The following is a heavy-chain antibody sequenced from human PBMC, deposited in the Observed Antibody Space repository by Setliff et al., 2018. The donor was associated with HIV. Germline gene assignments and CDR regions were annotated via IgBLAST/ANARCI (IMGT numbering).Heavy chain of an antibody. CDR2: VYHDGNS. V-gene: IGHV4-38-2*02. D-gene: IGHD1-20*01. CDR3: VTSKPHNWNDGANWFDP. CDR1: GLSINFGYY. Sequence: SETLSLTCSVSGLSINFGYYWGWIRQPPGKGLEWIGSVYHDGNSYFNPSLKSRVTISMDTSKNQVSLRLKSVTAADTAIYHCVTSKPHNWNDGANWFDPWGQGTLVTVSS. J-gene: IGHJ5*02.